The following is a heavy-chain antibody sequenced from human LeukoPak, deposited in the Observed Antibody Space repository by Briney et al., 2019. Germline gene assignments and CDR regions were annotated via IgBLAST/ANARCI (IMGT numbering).Heavy chain of an antibody. D-gene: IGHD6-13*01. Sequence: SETLSLTCAVSGYSISSGYYWGWIRQPPGKGLEWIGSIRHSGSTYYNPSLKSRVTISVDTSKNQFSLKLSSVTAADTAVYYCARVEGPPPRTAAAGTNYYYMDLWCKVTTVTVSS. CDR3: ARVEGPPPRTAAAGTNYYYMDL. CDR2: IRHSGST. CDR1: GYSISSGYY. J-gene: IGHJ6*03. V-gene: IGHV4-38-2*01.